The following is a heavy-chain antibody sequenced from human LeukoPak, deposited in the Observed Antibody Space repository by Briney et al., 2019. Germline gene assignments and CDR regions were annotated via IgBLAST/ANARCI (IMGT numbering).Heavy chain of an antibody. D-gene: IGHD3-10*01. Sequence: GGSLRLSCAASGFTFSSYSMNWVRQAPGKGLEWVSSISSSSSYIYYADSVKGRFTISRDNAKNSLYLQMSSLRAEDTAVYYCASGGPGFGELLDYWGQGTLVTVSS. J-gene: IGHJ4*02. V-gene: IGHV3-21*01. CDR1: GFTFSSYS. CDR2: ISSSSSYI. CDR3: ASGGPGFGELLDY.